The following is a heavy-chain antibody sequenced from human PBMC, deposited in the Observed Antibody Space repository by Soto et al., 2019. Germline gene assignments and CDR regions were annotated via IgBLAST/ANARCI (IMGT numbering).Heavy chain of an antibody. CDR3: ARRTSIAARYFDY. Sequence: ASVKVSCKASGYTFTSYDINWVRQATGQGLEWMGWMNPNSGNTGYAQKFQGRVTMTRNTSISTAYMELSSLRSEDTAVYFCARRTSIAARYFDYWGQGTLVTVSS. J-gene: IGHJ4*02. CDR2: MNPNSGNT. V-gene: IGHV1-8*01. CDR1: GYTFTSYD. D-gene: IGHD6-6*01.